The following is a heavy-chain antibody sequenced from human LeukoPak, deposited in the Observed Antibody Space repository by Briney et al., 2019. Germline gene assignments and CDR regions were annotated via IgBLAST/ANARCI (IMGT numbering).Heavy chain of an antibody. Sequence: GGSLRLSCAASGFTFSDYYMSWIRQAPGKGLEWVSYISSSGSTIYYADSVKGRFTISRDNAKNSLYLQMNSLRAEDTAVYYCARAYSYYYDSSGYYGYWGQGTLVTVSS. V-gene: IGHV3-11*01. J-gene: IGHJ4*02. CDR3: ARAYSYYYDSSGYYGY. CDR2: ISSSGSTI. CDR1: GFTFSDYY. D-gene: IGHD3-22*01.